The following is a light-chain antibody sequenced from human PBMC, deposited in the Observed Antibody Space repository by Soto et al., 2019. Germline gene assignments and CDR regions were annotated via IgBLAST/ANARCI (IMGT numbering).Light chain of an antibody. Sequence: QSVLTQPPSVSAAPGQKVTISCSGSSSNVGNNYVSWYQQLPGTAPKLLIYDNNNRPSGIPDRFSGSKSGTSATLGITGLQTGDEADYYCGTWDNSRSGVVFGGGTKLTVL. J-gene: IGLJ2*01. CDR1: SSNVGNNY. V-gene: IGLV1-51*01. CDR2: DNN. CDR3: GTWDNSRSGVV.